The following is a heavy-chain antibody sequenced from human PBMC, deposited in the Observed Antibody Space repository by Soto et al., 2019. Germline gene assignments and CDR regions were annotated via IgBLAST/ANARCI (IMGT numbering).Heavy chain of an antibody. CDR2: IKQDGSEK. CDR3: ARGSVTIFGVVLDFDY. Sequence: GGSLRLSCAASGFTFSNAWINWVRKAPGKGLEWVANIKQDGSEKYYVDSVKGRFTISRDNAKNSLYLQMNSLRAEDTAVYYCARGSVTIFGVVLDFDYWGQGTLVTVSS. V-gene: IGHV3-7*01. CDR1: GFTFSNAW. D-gene: IGHD3-3*01. J-gene: IGHJ4*02.